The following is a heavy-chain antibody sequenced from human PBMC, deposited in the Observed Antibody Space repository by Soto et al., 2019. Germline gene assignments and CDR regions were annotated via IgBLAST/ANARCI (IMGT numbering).Heavy chain of an antibody. CDR2: INHSGST. CDR3: ARIPRTTVTSYYYYGMDV. Sequence: SETLSLTCAVYGGSFSGYYWSWIRQPPGKGLEWIGEINHSGSTNYNPSLKSRVTISVDTSKNQFSLKLSSVTAADTAVYYCARIPRTTVTSYYYYGMDVWGQGTTVTVSS. V-gene: IGHV4-34*01. D-gene: IGHD4-17*01. J-gene: IGHJ6*02. CDR1: GGSFSGYY.